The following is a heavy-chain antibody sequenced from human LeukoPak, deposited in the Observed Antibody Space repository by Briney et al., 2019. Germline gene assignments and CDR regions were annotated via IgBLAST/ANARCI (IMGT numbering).Heavy chain of an antibody. Sequence: PGRSLRLSCAASGFTFSSYGMHWVRQAPGKGLEWVAVIWYDGSNKYYADSVKGRFTISRDNSKNTLYLQMNSLRAEDTAVYYCARARYCSGGSYYYYYYYGMDVWGQGTTVTVSS. CDR3: ARARYCSGGSYYYYYYYGMDV. CDR1: GFTFSSYG. D-gene: IGHD2-15*01. V-gene: IGHV3-33*01. CDR2: IWYDGSNK. J-gene: IGHJ6*02.